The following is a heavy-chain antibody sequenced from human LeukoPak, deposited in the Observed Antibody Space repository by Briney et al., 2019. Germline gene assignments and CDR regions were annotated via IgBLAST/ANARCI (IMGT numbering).Heavy chain of an antibody. D-gene: IGHD5-18*01. CDR2: INAGNGNT. J-gene: IGHJ4*02. CDR3: ARVGALETDTAMVFVY. V-gene: IGHV1-3*01. Sequence: GASVKVSCKASGYTFTTYAMHWVRQAPGQRLEWMGWINAGNGNTKFSQKFQARVTITRDTSASTAYMELSSLRSEDTAVYYCARVGALETDTAMVFVYWGQGTLVTVSS. CDR1: GYTFTTYA.